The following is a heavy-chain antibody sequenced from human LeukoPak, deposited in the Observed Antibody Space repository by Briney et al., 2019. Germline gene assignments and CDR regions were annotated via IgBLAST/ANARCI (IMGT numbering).Heavy chain of an antibody. CDR2: IYTSGST. Sequence: NASETLSLTCTVSGGSISSYYWSWIRQPAGKGLEWIGRIYTSGSTNYNPSLKSRVTMSVDTSKNQFSLKLSSVTAADTAVYYCARDVYDSSGYYLPFDYWGQGTLVTVSS. CDR1: GGSISSYY. V-gene: IGHV4-4*07. D-gene: IGHD3-22*01. J-gene: IGHJ4*02. CDR3: ARDVYDSSGYYLPFDY.